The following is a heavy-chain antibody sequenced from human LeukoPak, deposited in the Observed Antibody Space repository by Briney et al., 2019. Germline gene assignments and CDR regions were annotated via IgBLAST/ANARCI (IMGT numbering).Heavy chain of an antibody. D-gene: IGHD5-24*01. CDR2: INPNSGGT. J-gene: IGHJ4*02. CDR3: ARAGRDGFDY. V-gene: IGHV1-2*02. CDR1: GYTFTGYY. Sequence: ASVKVSCKASGYTFTGYYMHWVRQAPGQGLEWMGWINPNSGGTNYAQKFQGRVTMTRDTSTSTVYMELSSLRSEDTAVYYCARAGRDGFDYWGQGTLVTVSS.